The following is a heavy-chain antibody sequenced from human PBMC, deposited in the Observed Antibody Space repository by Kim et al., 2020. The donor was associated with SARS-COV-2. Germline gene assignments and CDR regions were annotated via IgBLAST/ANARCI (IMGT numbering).Heavy chain of an antibody. CDR3: AGLGELSLAGAFDI. CDR1: GGSISSYY. Sequence: SETLSLTCTVSGGSISSYYWSWIRQPPGKGLEWIGYIYYSGSTNYNPSLKSRVTISVDTSKNQFSLKLSSVTAADTAVYYCAGLGELSLAGAFDIWGQGTMVTVSS. D-gene: IGHD3-16*02. J-gene: IGHJ3*02. V-gene: IGHV4-59*01. CDR2: IYYSGST.